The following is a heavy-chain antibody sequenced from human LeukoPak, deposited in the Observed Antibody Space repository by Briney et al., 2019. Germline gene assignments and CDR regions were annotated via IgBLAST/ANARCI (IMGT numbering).Heavy chain of an antibody. V-gene: IGHV1-24*01. D-gene: IGHD1-26*01. Sequence: ASVKVSCKVSGYTLTELSMHWVRQAPGKGLEWMGGFDPEDGETIYAQKFQGRVTMTEDTSTDTAYMELSSLRSEDTAVYYCATVIGRREQMGALDIWGQGTMVTVSS. CDR1: GYTLTELS. CDR3: ATVIGRREQMGALDI. J-gene: IGHJ3*02. CDR2: FDPEDGET.